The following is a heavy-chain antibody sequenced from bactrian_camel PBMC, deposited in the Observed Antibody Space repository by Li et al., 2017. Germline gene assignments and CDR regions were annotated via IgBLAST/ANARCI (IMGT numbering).Heavy chain of an antibody. Sequence: HVQLVESGGGSVQAGGSLRLSCVVYGYTPSRYCMAWFRQAPGKDREQVAHIDTEGRTWYGDSVKGRFTISRDNAKNLLYLQMNSLKPDDSGTYYCAYESGTTPDLCRRRGPGGYFGQGTQVTVS. D-gene: IGHD7*01. CDR2: IDTEGRT. CDR1: GYTPSRYC. V-gene: IGHV3S55*01. J-gene: IGHJ4*01.